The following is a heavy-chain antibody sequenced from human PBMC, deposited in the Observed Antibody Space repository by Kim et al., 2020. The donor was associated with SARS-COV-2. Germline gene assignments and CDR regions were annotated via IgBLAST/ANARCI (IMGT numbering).Heavy chain of an antibody. CDR3: ARFRGGGGDY. J-gene: IGHJ4*02. D-gene: IGHD1-26*01. Sequence: YYSGSTNYTPSLKSRVTISVDTSKNQFSLKLSSVTAADTAVYYCARFRGGGGDYWGQGTLVTVSS. V-gene: IGHV4-59*01. CDR2: YYSGST.